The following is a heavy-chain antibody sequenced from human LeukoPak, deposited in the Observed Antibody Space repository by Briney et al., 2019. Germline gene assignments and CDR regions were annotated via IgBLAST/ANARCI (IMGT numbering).Heavy chain of an antibody. Sequence: PGESLRLSCAASGFTFSTYWMHWVRRAPGKGLVWISRINNDGSTTVYEDSVKGRFTISRDNARDTLFLQMDSLRADDTAVYYCARGILGPDDFWGQGTLVTVSS. CDR2: INNDGSTT. V-gene: IGHV3-74*01. CDR1: GFTFSTYW. CDR3: ARGILGPDDF. J-gene: IGHJ4*02. D-gene: IGHD2/OR15-2a*01.